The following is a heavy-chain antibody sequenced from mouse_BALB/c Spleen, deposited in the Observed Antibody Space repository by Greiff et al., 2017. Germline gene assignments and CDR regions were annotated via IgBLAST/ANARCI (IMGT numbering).Heavy chain of an antibody. D-gene: IGHD4-1*01. Sequence: EVKVEESGPGLVKPSQSLSLTCTVTGYSITSDYAWNWIRQFPGNKLEWMGYISYSGSTSYNPSLKSRISITRDTSKNQFFLQLNSVTTEDTATYYCARVRTGTFGYWGQGTTLTVSS. CDR1: GYSITSDYA. CDR3: ARVRTGTFGY. J-gene: IGHJ2*01. V-gene: IGHV3-2*02. CDR2: ISYSGST.